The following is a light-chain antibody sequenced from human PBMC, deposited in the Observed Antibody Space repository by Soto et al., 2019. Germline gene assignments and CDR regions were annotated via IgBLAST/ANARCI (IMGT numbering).Light chain of an antibody. CDR2: GAS. Sequence: EVVMTQAPATLYVSPGERATLSCSASQSVNTNLAWYQQKPGQAPRPLIYGASTRATCVPARFSGSGSGTEFTLTISSLQSEDFAFYYCQQHTNWPPLTFGGGTKGEIK. V-gene: IGKV3-15*01. CDR3: QQHTNWPPLT. CDR1: QSVNTN. J-gene: IGKJ4*01.